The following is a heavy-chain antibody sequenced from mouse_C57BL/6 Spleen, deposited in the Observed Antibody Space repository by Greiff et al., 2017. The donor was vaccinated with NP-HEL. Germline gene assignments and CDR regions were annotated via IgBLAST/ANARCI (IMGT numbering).Heavy chain of an antibody. Sequence: QVQLQQPGAELVRPGSSVKLSCKASGYTFTSYWMHWVKQRPIQGLEWIGNIDPSDSETHYNQKFKDKATLTVDKSSSTAYMQLSSLTSEDSAVYYCARDDYDDYYAMDYWGQGTSVTVSS. CDR1: GYTFTSYW. V-gene: IGHV1-52*01. J-gene: IGHJ4*01. CDR2: IDPSDSET. D-gene: IGHD2-4*01. CDR3: ARDDYDDYYAMDY.